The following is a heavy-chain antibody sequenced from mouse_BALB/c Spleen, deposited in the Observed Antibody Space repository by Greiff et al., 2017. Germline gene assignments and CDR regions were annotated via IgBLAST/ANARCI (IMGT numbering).Heavy chain of an antibody. CDR3: AREGYDGYSYFDY. J-gene: IGHJ2*01. D-gene: IGHD2-3*01. CDR2: IDPANGNT. V-gene: IGHV14-3*02. Sequence: VQLKQSGAELVKPGASVKLSCTASGFNIKDTYMHWVKQRPEQGLEWIGRIDPANGNTKYDPKFQGKATITADTSSNTAYLQLSSLTSEDTAVYYCAREGYDGYSYFDYWGQGTTLTVSS. CDR1: GFNIKDTY.